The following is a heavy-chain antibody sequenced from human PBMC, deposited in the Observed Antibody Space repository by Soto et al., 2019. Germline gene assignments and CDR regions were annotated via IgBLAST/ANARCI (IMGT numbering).Heavy chain of an antibody. V-gene: IGHV3-73*01. Sequence: EVQLVESVGGLVQPGGSLKLSCAASGFIFMGSAVHWVRQASGKGREWVGRILSKAGNYATAYPASMKGRFTISRDDSETTAFLQMNSLKTEDTAVYYCIRGGSPYYYDYWGQGTLVAVSS. CDR1: GFIFMGSA. CDR2: ILSKAGNYAT. J-gene: IGHJ4*02. CDR3: IRGGSPYYYDY.